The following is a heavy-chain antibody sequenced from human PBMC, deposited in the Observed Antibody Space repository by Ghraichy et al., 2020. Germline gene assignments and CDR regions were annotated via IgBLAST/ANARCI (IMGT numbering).Heavy chain of an antibody. CDR2: IKQDGSEK. CDR3: ARARVRGVISGNDY. V-gene: IGHV3-7*01. Sequence: GALRLSCAASGFTFSSYWMSWVRQAPGKGLEWVANIKQDGSEKYYVDSVKGRFTISRDNAKNSLYLQMNSLRAEDTAVYYCARARVRGVISGNDYWGQGTLVTVSS. J-gene: IGHJ4*02. D-gene: IGHD3-10*01. CDR1: GFTFSSYW.